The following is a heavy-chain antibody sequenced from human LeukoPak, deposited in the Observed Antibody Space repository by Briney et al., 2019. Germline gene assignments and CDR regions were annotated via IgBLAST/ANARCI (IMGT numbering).Heavy chain of an antibody. CDR1: GGSISSSS. CDR2: ISYSGNT. Sequence: SETLSLTCNVSGGSISSSSWSWIRQPPGKGLEWIGYISYSGNTNYNPSLKSRVTISLDTSNKQFSLKLSSVTAADTAVYYFVRGPDYGDYYFWGQGTLVTVSS. D-gene: IGHD4-17*01. V-gene: IGHV4-59*01. CDR3: VRGPDYGDYYF. J-gene: IGHJ4*02.